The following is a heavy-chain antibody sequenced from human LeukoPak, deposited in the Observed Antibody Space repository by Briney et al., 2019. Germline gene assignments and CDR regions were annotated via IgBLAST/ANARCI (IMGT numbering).Heavy chain of an antibody. Sequence: ASVKVSCKASGGTFSSYAISWVRQAPGQGLEWMGGIIPIFGTANYAQKFQGRVTITADKSTSTAYMELSSLRSEDTAVYYCARVDTAMVIDYWGQGTLVTVSS. J-gene: IGHJ4*02. D-gene: IGHD5-18*01. CDR2: IIPIFGTA. CDR1: GGTFSSYA. CDR3: ARVDTAMVIDY. V-gene: IGHV1-69*06.